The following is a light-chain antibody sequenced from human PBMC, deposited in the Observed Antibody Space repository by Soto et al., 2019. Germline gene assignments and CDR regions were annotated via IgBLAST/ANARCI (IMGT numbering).Light chain of an antibody. CDR3: QQYVASPYT. CDR1: QSVNSKS. CDR2: EAS. J-gene: IGKJ2*01. Sequence: DIVLTQSPGTLSLSPGERATLSCGASQSVNSKSLAWYQQKPGQAPRLLIYEASSRATGIPDRFSASGSGTDFTLTISSLEPEDFAVYYCQQYVASPYTFGKGTK. V-gene: IGKV3-20*01.